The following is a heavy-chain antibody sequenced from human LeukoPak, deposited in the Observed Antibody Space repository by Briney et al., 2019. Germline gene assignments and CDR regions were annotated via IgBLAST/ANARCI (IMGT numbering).Heavy chain of an antibody. J-gene: IGHJ4*02. CDR3: ARVSVRPDTGVDY. Sequence: PSQTLSLTCTVSGGSISSGSHYWSWIRQPAGKGLEWIGRIYTSGSTNYNPSLKSRVTISVDTSKNQFSLKLSSVTAADTAVYYCARVSVRPDTGVDYWGQGTLVTVSS. D-gene: IGHD7-27*01. V-gene: IGHV4-61*02. CDR2: IYTSGST. CDR1: GGSISSGSHY.